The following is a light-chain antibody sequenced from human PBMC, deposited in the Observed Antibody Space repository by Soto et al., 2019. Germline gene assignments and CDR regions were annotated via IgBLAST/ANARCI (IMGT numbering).Light chain of an antibody. CDR3: QVWDSSSDHVV. V-gene: IGLV3-21*04. J-gene: IGLJ2*01. CDR1: NIGSKS. Sequence: SYELTQPPSVSVAPGKRARITFGGKNIGSKSVHCYQQKPGQAPLLVIYYDSDRPSGIPERFSGSNSGNTATLTISRVEAGDEADYYCQVWDSSSDHVVFGGGTKLTVL. CDR2: YDS.